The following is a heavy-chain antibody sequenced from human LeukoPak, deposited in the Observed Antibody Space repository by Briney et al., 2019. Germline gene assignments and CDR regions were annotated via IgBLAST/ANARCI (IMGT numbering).Heavy chain of an antibody. CDR3: AREFGRGYCSSTSCYSAFDI. CDR2: IKQDGSEK. D-gene: IGHD2-2*02. CDR1: EFSVSDSY. J-gene: IGHJ3*02. Sequence: GGSLRLSCAASEFSVSDSYMSWVRQAPGKGLEWVANIKQDGSEKYYVDSVKGRFTISRDNAKNSLYLQMNSLRAEDTAVYYCAREFGRGYCSSTSCYSAFDIWGQGTMVTVSS. V-gene: IGHV3-7*01.